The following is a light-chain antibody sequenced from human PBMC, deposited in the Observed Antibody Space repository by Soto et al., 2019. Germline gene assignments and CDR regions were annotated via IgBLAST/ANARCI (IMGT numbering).Light chain of an antibody. Sequence: QSALTQPASVSGSPGQSITISCTGTSSDVGGYNYVSWYQQHPGKAPKLMIYDVSNRPSGVSSRFSGSKSGNTASLTISGLQAGDEADYHCSSYTSSSAVVFGGGTKLTVL. V-gene: IGLV2-14*01. CDR2: DVS. CDR3: SSYTSSSAVV. J-gene: IGLJ2*01. CDR1: SSDVGGYNY.